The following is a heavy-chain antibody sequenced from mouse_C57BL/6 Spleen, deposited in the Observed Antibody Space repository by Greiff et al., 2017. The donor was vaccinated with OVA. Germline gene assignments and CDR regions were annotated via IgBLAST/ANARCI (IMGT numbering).Heavy chain of an antibody. CDR3: ARDITTVEGY. Sequence: QVQLKQPGAELVRPGSSVKLSCKASGYTFTSYWMDWVKQRPGQGLEWIGNIYPSDSETHYNQKFKDKATLTVDKSSSTAYMQLSSLTSEDSAVYYCARDITTVEGYWGQGTTLTVSS. CDR2: IYPSDSET. D-gene: IGHD1-1*01. J-gene: IGHJ2*01. V-gene: IGHV1-61*01. CDR1: GYTFTSYW.